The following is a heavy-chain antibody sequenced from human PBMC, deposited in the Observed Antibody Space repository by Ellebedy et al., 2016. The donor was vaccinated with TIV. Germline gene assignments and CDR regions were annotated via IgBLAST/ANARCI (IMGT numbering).Heavy chain of an antibody. V-gene: IGHV3-9*01. CDR1: GFTFDDYA. D-gene: IGHD2-15*01. Sequence: PGGSLRLSCVVSGFTFDDYAMHWVRQAPGKGLEWISGISCIIGNIGYADSVKGRFTISRDNAKNALYLQMNSLRAEDTALYYCVKDISCSGGNCYLKRGDARDFDYGLDVWGQGTTVTVSS. CDR3: VKDISCSGGNCYLKRGDARDFDYGLDV. J-gene: IGHJ6*02. CDR2: ISCIIGNI.